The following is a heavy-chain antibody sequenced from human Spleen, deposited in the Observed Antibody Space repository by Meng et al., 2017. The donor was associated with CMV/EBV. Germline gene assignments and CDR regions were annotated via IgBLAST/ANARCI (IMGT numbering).Heavy chain of an antibody. D-gene: IGHD3-3*01. CDR3: ARSLWSGYSPLGY. Sequence: ASVKVSCKTSRYTFTGYYMHWVRQAPGQGLEWMGWINPNGGGTGYAQTFQGRVTMTRDTSMNTVYMEVSRLRSDDTAMYYCARSLWSGYSPLGYWGQGTLVTVSS. CDR1: RYTFTGYY. J-gene: IGHJ4*02. CDR2: INPNGGGT. V-gene: IGHV1-2*02.